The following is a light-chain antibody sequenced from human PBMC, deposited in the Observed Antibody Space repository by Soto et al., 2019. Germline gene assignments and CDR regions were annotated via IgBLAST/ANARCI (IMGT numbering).Light chain of an antibody. CDR2: GAS. V-gene: IGKV3-20*01. J-gene: IGKJ2*01. CDR1: QSVSSNY. CDR3: QQYANSPFT. Sequence: EIVLTQSPGTLPLSPGERATLSCRASQSVSSNYLVWYQQKPGQAPRPLIYGASSRATGIPERFSGSGSGTDFTLTISIREPEYFAVYYCQQYANSPFTFGQGTKLEIK.